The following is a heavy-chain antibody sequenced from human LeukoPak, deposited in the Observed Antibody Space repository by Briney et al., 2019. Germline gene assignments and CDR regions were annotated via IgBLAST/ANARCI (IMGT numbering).Heavy chain of an antibody. V-gene: IGHV4-59*01. Sequence: PSETLSLTCTVAGGSISSYYWSWIRQPPGKGLEWIGYIYYSGSTNYNPSLKSRVTISVDTSKNQFSLKLSSVTAADPAVYYCATERLAYCGGDCYDYFDYWGQGTLVTVSS. CDR3: ATERLAYCGGDCYDYFDY. J-gene: IGHJ4*02. CDR2: IYYSGST. CDR1: GGSISSYY. D-gene: IGHD2-21*01.